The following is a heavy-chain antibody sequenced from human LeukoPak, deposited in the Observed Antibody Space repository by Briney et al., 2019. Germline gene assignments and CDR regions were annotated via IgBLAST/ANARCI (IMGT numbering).Heavy chain of an antibody. D-gene: IGHD3-10*02. J-gene: IGHJ6*04. Sequence: PEGSLRLSCAASGFIFDDYGMSWVRQAPGMGLEWVSYISSSGSTIYYADSVKGRFTISRDNAKNSLYLQMNSLRAEDTAVYYCAELGITMIGGVWGKGTTVTISS. CDR2: ISSSGSTI. CDR3: AELGITMIGGV. V-gene: IGHV3-48*03. CDR1: GFIFDDYG.